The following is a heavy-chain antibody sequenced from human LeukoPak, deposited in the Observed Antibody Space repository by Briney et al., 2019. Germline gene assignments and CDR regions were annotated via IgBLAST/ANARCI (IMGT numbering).Heavy chain of an antibody. CDR2: ISGSGTIV. J-gene: IGHJ4*02. CDR1: RFTFSDSY. V-gene: IGHV3-11*01. CDR3: SRDPRLNDY. Sequence: GGSLRLSCAASRFTFSDSYMTWIRQAPGKGLELLSYISGSGTIVNYIDSVRDRFTISRDNAKNSLYLQMNSLRVEDTAVYYCSRDPRLNDYWGQGTLVTVSS.